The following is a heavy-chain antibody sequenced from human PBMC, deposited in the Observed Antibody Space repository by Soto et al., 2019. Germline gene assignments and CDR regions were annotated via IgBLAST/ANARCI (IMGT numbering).Heavy chain of an antibody. CDR1: GFSVTTPGMC. D-gene: IGHD2-15*01. J-gene: IGHJ5*02. CDR3: DRNKREYCIGSCYHFDT. V-gene: IGHV2-70*12. Sequence: SGPTLVNPTETLTLTCTFSGFSVTTPGMCVSWIRQPPGKAPEWLALVDWQDEKLYNPSLTTRPTISKDIPKSKVVLTTTDMVPLETASYHFDRNKREYCIGSCYHFDTWGQGSKVTVSS. CDR2: VDWQDEK.